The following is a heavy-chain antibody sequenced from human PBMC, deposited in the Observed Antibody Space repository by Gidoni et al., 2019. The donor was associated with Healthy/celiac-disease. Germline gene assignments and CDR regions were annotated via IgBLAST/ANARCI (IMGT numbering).Heavy chain of an antibody. J-gene: IGHJ4*02. CDR1: GFTFSSYG. D-gene: IGHD6-19*01. CDR3: ARDGEKAVAVFYFDY. V-gene: IGHV3-33*01. CDR2: IWYDGSNK. Sequence: QVQLVESGGGVVQPGRSLRLSCAASGFTFSSYGMHWVRQAPGKGLEWVAVIWYDGSNKYYADSVKGRFTISRDNSKNTLYLQMNSLRAEDTAVYYCARDGEKAVAVFYFDYWGQGTLVTVSS.